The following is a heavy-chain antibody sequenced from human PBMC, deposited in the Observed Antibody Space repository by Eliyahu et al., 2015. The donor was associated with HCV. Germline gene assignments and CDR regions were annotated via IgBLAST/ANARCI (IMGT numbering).Heavy chain of an antibody. CDR3: ARSRAKSYDFWSGYYDY. V-gene: IGHV4-4*07. D-gene: IGHD3-3*01. Sequence: QVQLQESGPGLVKPSETLSLTCTVSGGSISSYYWSWIRQPAGKGLEWIGRIYTSVSTNYNPSLKSRVTMSVDTSKNQFSLKLSSVTAADTAVYYCARSRAKSYDFWSGYYDYWGQGTLVTVSS. CDR2: IYTSVST. CDR1: GGSISSYY. J-gene: IGHJ4*02.